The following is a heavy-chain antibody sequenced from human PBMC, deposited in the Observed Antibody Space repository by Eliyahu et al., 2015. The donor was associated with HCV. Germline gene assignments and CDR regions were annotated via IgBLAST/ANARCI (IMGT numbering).Heavy chain of an antibody. CDR2: VSYSGNT. V-gene: IGHV4-39*01. Sequence: QLQLQESGPGLVKPSETLSLTCTVSGGSXSXSPYYWGWIRQPPGKGLEWIGSVSYSGNTYYNPSFNTRVTISLETSKNQFSLKLSSVTAADTALYYCARKPTGYPNWFDPWGQGTLVTVSS. J-gene: IGHJ5*02. D-gene: IGHD3-9*01. CDR3: ARKPTGYPNWFDP. CDR1: GGSXSXSPYY.